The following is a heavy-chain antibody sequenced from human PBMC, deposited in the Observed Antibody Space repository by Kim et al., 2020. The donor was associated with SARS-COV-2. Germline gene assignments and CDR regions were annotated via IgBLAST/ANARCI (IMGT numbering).Heavy chain of an antibody. CDR3: ARSRGASKDSSGSLRGFDP. CDR2: IYYSGST. V-gene: IGHV4-59*13. Sequence: SETLSLTCTVSGGSISSYYWSWIRQPPGKGLEWIGYIYYSGSTNYNPSLKSRVTISVDTSQNQFSLKLSSVTAADTAVYYCARSRGASKDSSGSLRGFDPWGQGTLVTVSS. CDR1: GGSISSYY. J-gene: IGHJ5*02. D-gene: IGHD3-22*01.